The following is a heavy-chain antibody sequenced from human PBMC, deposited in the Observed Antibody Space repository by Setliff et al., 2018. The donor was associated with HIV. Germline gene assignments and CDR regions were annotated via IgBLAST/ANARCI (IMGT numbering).Heavy chain of an antibody. CDR1: GDTFNSYA. Sequence: GASVKVSCKASGDTFNSYAISWVRQAPGQGLEWMGGVIPIFGTANYAQKFQGRVTITADESTSKAYMELSSLRSEDTAVYYCAKGGYYDSTGYYYYYFYYLDAWGKGTTVTVSS. V-gene: IGHV1-69*13. CDR2: VIPIFGTA. D-gene: IGHD3-22*01. J-gene: IGHJ6*03. CDR3: AKGGYYDSTGYYYYYFYYLDA.